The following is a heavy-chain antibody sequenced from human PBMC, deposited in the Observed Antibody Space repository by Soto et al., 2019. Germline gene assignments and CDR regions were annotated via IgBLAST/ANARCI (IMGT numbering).Heavy chain of an antibody. Sequence: QVQLVESGGGVVKPGGSLRLSGAASGFTFSDYYMSWIRHAPGKGLEWVSYISSSGSTIYYADSVKGPFTISRDNAKNSLYLQINSLSAEDTAVYYCAREGYCYAVNFDYWGQGTLVTVSS. D-gene: IGHD1-26*01. V-gene: IGHV3-11*01. CDR3: AREGYCYAVNFDY. CDR1: GFTFSDYY. J-gene: IGHJ4*02. CDR2: ISSSGSTI.